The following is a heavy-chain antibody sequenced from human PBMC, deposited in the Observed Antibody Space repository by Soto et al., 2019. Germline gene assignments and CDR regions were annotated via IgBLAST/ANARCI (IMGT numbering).Heavy chain of an antibody. J-gene: IGHJ4*02. V-gene: IGHV3-9*01. D-gene: IGHD3-9*01. CDR3: AAAPPLVAPENDY. Sequence: GGSLRLSCAASGFTFDDYAMHWVRQAPGKGLEWVSGISWNSGSIGYADSVKGRFTISRDNAKNSLYLQMNSLRAEDTALYYCAAAPPLVAPENDYWGQGTLVTVSS. CDR2: ISWNSGSI. CDR1: GFTFDDYA.